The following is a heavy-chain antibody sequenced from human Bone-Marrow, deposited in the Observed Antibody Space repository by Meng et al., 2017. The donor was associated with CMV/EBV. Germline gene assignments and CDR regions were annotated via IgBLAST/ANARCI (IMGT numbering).Heavy chain of an antibody. Sequence: GESLKISCAASGFIVSSKCMTWVRQAPGRGLEWVSTIYDDGETYYADSVKGRFTISRDNSKNALYLQMHSLRAEDSAMYYCARAPRSTVFRGIDVWGQGTMVTVFS. CDR3: ARAPRSTVFRGIDV. V-gene: IGHV3-53*01. D-gene: IGHD5/OR15-5a*01. J-gene: IGHJ6*01. CDR2: IYDDGET. CDR1: GFIVSSKC.